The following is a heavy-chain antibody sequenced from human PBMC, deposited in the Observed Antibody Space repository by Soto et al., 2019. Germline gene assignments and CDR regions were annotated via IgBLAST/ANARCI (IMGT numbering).Heavy chain of an antibody. D-gene: IGHD5-18*01. V-gene: IGHV4-34*01. Sequence: SETLSLTCAVYGGSFSGYYWSWIRQPPGKWLELIGEINHSGSTNYNPSLKSRVTISVDTSNNQFSLKLSSVTAADTAVYYCARTTVDTAMVTAFDIWGQGTMVTVSS. J-gene: IGHJ3*02. CDR1: GGSFSGYY. CDR3: ARTTVDTAMVTAFDI. CDR2: INHSGST.